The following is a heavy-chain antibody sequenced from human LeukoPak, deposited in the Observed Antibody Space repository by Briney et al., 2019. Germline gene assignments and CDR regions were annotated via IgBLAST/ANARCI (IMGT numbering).Heavy chain of an antibody. V-gene: IGHV4-39*01. Sequence: SETLSLACTVSGGSISSSSYYWGWIRQPPGKGLEWIGSIYYSGSTYYNPSLKSRVTISVDTSKNQFSLKLSSVTAADTAVYYCDAHGAAGTGDWGQGTLVTVSS. J-gene: IGHJ4*02. CDR1: GGSISSSSYY. CDR3: DAHGAAGTGD. D-gene: IGHD6-13*01. CDR2: IYYSGST.